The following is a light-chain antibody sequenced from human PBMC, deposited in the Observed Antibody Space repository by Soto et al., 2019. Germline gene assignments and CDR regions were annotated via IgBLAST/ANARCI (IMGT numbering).Light chain of an antibody. V-gene: IGKV3-20*01. CDR1: QPVSSSY. CDR2: GAS. Sequence: EIVLTQSPGTLSLSPGDRATLSCRASQPVSSSYLAWYQQRPGQAPRLLIYGASSRATGIPDRFSGSGSGTTFTLTHSRLEPWDFGVFYCQQCSISTWPFGQGTTVEIK. J-gene: IGKJ1*01. CDR3: QQCSISTWP.